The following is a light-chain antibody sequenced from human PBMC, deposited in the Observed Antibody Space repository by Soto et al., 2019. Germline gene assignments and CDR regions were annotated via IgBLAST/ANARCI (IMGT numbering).Light chain of an antibody. CDR2: EDS. CDR1: NIGTKS. CDR3: QVWDSSSDQHV. Sequence: SYELTQSPSMSVAPGQTASITCGGNNIGTKSVHWYQQKPGQAPVLVVYEDSDRPSGIPERFSGSNSGNTATLTIIRVEAGDEADYYCQVWDSSSDQHVFGTGTKVTVL. V-gene: IGLV3-21*02. J-gene: IGLJ1*01.